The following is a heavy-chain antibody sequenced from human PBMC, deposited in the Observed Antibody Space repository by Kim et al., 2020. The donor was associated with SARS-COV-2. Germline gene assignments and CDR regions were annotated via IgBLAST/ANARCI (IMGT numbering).Heavy chain of an antibody. V-gene: IGHV4-59*13. CDR3: ARAQGYYYDSSGYYWYFDL. J-gene: IGHJ2*01. CDR1: GGSISSYY. CDR2: IYYSGST. D-gene: IGHD3-22*01. Sequence: SETLSLTCTVSGGSISSYYWSWIRQPPGKGLEWIGYIYYSGSTNYNPSLKSRVTISVDTSKNQFSLKLSSVTAADTAVYYCARAQGYYYDSSGYYWYFDLWGRGTLVTVSS.